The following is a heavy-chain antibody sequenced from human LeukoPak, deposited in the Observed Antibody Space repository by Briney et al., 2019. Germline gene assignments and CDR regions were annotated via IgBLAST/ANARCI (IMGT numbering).Heavy chain of an antibody. D-gene: IGHD3-3*01. CDR3: ARVSHITIFGVADAFDI. CDR2: IYHSGST. CDR1: GGSISSSSYY. J-gene: IGHJ3*02. V-gene: IGHV4-30-2*01. Sequence: SETLSLTCTVSGGSISSSSYYWGWIRQPPGKGLEWIGYIYHSGSTYYNPSLKSRVTISVDRSKNQFSLKLSSVTAADTAVYYCARVSHITIFGVADAFDIWGQGTMVTVSS.